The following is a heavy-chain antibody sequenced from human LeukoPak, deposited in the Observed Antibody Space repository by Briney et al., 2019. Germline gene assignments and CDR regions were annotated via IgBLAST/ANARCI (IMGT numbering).Heavy chain of an antibody. D-gene: IGHD6-19*01. CDR3: ATLAVAGTITPDYFDY. V-gene: IGHV4-4*08. CDR1: GGSISSHY. Sequence: SETLSLTCTVSGGSISSHYWSWIRQPPGKGLEWIGYIYTSGSTNYNPSLKSRVTISVDTSKNQFSLKLSSVTAADTAVYYCATLAVAGTITPDYFDYWGQGTLVTVSS. CDR2: IYTSGST. J-gene: IGHJ4*02.